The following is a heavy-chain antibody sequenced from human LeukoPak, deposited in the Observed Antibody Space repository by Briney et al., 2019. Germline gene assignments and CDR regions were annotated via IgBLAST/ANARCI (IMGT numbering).Heavy chain of an antibody. J-gene: IGHJ4*02. D-gene: IGHD4-23*01. CDR1: GFTFSSYE. CDR3: ARGGYGGKASLFDY. CDR2: IRYDGSNK. V-gene: IGHV3-30*02. Sequence: PGGSLRLSCAASGFTFSSYEMNWVRQAPGKGLEWVAFIRYDGSNKYYADSVKGRFTISRDNSKNTLYLQMNSLRAEDTAVYYCARGGYGGKASLFDYWGQGTLVTVSS.